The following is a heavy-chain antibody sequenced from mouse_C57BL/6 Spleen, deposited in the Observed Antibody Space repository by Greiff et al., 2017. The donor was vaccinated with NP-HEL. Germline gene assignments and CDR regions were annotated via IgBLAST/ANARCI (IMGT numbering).Heavy chain of an antibody. CDR1: GYAFTNYL. CDR3: AREGEGAQSRYFDY. CDR2: INPGSGGT. D-gene: IGHD6-1*01. J-gene: IGHJ2*01. V-gene: IGHV1-54*01. Sequence: QVQLQQSGAELVRPGTSVKVSCKASGYAFTNYLIEWVKQRPGQGLEWIGVINPGSGGTNYNEKFKGKATLTADKSSSTAYMQLSSLTSEDSAVYFCAREGEGAQSRYFDYRGQGTTLTVSS.